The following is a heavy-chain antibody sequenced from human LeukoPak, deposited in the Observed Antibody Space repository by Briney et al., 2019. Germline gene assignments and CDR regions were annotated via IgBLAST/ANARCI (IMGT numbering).Heavy chain of an antibody. V-gene: IGHV4-59*01. D-gene: IGHD4-23*01. CDR1: GGSISSYY. Sequence: SETLSLTCTVSGGSISSYYWSWIRQPPGKGLEWIGYIVYSGSTIYNPSLKSRVTITLDTSKNLFSLKLTSVTAADTAVYYCARDYGGNSITFGIWGQGTMVTVSS. CDR2: IVYSGST. CDR3: ARDYGGNSITFGI. J-gene: IGHJ3*02.